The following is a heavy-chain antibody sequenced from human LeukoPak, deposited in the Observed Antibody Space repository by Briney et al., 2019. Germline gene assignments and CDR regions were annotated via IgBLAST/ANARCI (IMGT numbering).Heavy chain of an antibody. CDR3: AGGSDLGF. D-gene: IGHD3-10*01. J-gene: IGHJ4*02. CDR1: GFTFSDTW. V-gene: IGHV3-11*04. CDR2: ISTSGDTI. Sequence: GGSLRLSCAASGFTFSDTWMSWIRQAPGKGLEGVSYISTSGDTIYYADSVKGRFTVSRDNAKNSLYLQMDSLRAEDTAVYYCAGGSDLGFWGQGTLVTVSS.